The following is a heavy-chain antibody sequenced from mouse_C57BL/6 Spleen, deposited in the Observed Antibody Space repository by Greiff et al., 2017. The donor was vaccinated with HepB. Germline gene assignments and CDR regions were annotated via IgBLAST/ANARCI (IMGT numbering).Heavy chain of an antibody. D-gene: IGHD1-1*01. CDR1: GFTFSSYA. CDR2: ISDGGSYT. Sequence: DVQLVESGGGLVKPGGSLKLSCAASGFTFSSYAMSWVRQTPEKRLEWVATISDGGSYTYYPDNVKGRFTISRDNAKNNLYLQMSHLKSEDTAMYYCAREDYYGSRRFAYWGQGTLVTVSA. J-gene: IGHJ3*01. CDR3: AREDYYGSRRFAY. V-gene: IGHV5-4*01.